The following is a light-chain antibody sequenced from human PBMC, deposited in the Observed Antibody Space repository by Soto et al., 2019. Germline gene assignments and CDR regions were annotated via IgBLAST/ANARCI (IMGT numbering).Light chain of an antibody. Sequence: EIVMTQSPSTLSVSPGERTTISCRASQSVSSNLAWYQQKPGQAPRLLIYGASTRATGIPASFSGSGSGTEFNLTISSIESEDVAVDYYQQHNNWTPWTFGQGTKVEIK. CDR1: QSVSSN. CDR2: GAS. J-gene: IGKJ1*01. CDR3: QQHNNWTPWT. V-gene: IGKV3-15*01.